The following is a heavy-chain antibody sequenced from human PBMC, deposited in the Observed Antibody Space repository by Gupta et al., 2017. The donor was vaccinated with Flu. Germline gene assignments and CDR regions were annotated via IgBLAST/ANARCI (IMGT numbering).Heavy chain of an antibody. D-gene: IGHD3-10*01. CDR2: FDPEDGKT. CDR3: VTDPGGY. V-gene: IGHV1-24*01. CDR1: GYTLTKLS. Sequence: VQLVQSRAAVKKPGASVKVSCKVSGYTLTKLSMFWVRQAPGKGLEWMGGFDPEDGKTIYAQRFQGRVTMTEDTYRETAYMELSSLRSEDTAVYYCVTDPGGYWGQGTLVTVSS. J-gene: IGHJ4*02.